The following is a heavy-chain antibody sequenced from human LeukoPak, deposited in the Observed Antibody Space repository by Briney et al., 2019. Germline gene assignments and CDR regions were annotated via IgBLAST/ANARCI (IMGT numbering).Heavy chain of an antibody. CDR3: ARGPYDGTFYFDS. V-gene: IGHV1-69*04. CDR1: GGTFGSYG. Sequence: ASVKVSCKISGGTFGSYGISWVRQAPGQGLEWMGRTIPIRGMTNYAQKFQGRVTITADTSTSTAYMELSSLTSEDTAAYFCARGPYDGTFYFDSWGQGTLVIVSS. CDR2: TIPIRGMT. D-gene: IGHD3-16*01. J-gene: IGHJ4*02.